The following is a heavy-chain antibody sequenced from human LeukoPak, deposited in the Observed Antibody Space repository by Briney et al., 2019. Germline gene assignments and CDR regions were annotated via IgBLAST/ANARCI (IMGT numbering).Heavy chain of an antibody. V-gene: IGHV3-43*02. CDR2: ISGDGIST. Sequence: GGSLRLSCAASGLSFDDYAMHWVRQAPGKGLESVSIISGDGISTAYAESVQGRFTVSRDDRKNVLYLQMNSLTTEDIAFYYCAKDIGALIVSSECLHHWGQGTLVTVSS. J-gene: IGHJ1*01. D-gene: IGHD3-10*01. CDR1: GLSFDDYA. CDR3: AKDIGALIVSSECLHH.